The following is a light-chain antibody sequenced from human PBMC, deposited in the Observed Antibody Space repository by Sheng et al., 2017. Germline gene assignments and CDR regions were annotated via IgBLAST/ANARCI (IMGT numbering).Light chain of an antibody. J-gene: IGLJ2*01. CDR2: SDN. CDR1: SSNIGNNI. Sequence: QSVLTQPPSASETPGQRVTISCSGSSSNIGNNIVSWYQQLPGTAPKLLIYSDNQRSSGVPDRFSGSKSGTSASLAISGLQSADEADYYCAAWDNSLDGPVFGGGTKLTVL. V-gene: IGLV1-44*01. CDR3: AAWDNSLDGPV.